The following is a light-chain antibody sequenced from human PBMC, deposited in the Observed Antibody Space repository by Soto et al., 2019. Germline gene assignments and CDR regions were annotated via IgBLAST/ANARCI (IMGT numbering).Light chain of an antibody. J-gene: IGKJ1*01. Sequence: ERVMTQSPATLSVSPKERATLSCRASQSVSSNLAWYQQKPGQAPRLLIHGASTRATGIPARSSGSGSGTEFTLTISSLQSEDFAVYHCQQYNKWPPWTFGHGTKV. V-gene: IGKV3-15*01. CDR1: QSVSSN. CDR3: QQYNKWPPWT. CDR2: GAS.